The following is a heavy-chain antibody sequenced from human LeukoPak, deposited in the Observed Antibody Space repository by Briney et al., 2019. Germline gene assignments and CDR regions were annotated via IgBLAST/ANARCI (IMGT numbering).Heavy chain of an antibody. V-gene: IGHV1-18*01. D-gene: IGHD2-2*01. J-gene: IGHJ5*02. CDR1: GYTFTSYG. CDR3: TRPLTVGYCSSTSCYGHWFDP. CDR2: ISAYNGNT. Sequence: ASVKVSCKASGYTFTSYGISWVRQAPGQGLEWMGWISAYNGNTNYAQKPQGRVTMTTDTSTSTAYMELRSLRSDDTAVYYCTRPLTVGYCSSTSCYGHWFDPWGQGTLVTVSS.